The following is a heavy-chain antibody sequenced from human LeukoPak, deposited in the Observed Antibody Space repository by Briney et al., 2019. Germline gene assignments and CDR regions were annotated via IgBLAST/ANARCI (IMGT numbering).Heavy chain of an antibody. CDR2: INPNSGGT. CDR1: GYTFTGYY. J-gene: IGHJ6*03. D-gene: IGHD6-13*01. V-gene: IGHV1-2*02. CDR3: AKEKQARSYYYYYYYMDV. Sequence: ASVKVSCKASGYTFTGYYMHWVRQAPGQGLEWVGWINPNSGGTNYAQKFQGRVTMTRDTSISTAYMELSRLRSDDTAVYYCAKEKQARSYYYYYYYMDVWGKGTTVTVSS.